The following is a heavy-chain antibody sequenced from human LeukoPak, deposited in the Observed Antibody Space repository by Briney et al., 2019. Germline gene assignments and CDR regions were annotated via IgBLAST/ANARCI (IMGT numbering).Heavy chain of an antibody. D-gene: IGHD5-24*01. CDR1: GGTFSSYA. CDR2: INPSGGST. J-gene: IGHJ3*02. Sequence: ASVKVSCKASGGTFSSYAISWVRQAPGQGLEWMGIINPSGGSTSYAQKFQGRVTMTRDTSTSTVYMELSSLRSEDTAVYYCARQDGYNTHDAFDIWGQGTMVTVSS. V-gene: IGHV1-46*01. CDR3: ARQDGYNTHDAFDI.